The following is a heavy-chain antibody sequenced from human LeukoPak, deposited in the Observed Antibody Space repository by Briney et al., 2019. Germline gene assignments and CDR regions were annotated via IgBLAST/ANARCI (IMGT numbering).Heavy chain of an antibody. D-gene: IGHD6-6*01. CDR3: AREQYSSSSYKTYYYYYKDV. J-gene: IGHJ6*03. V-gene: IGHV1-69*05. CDR2: SIPNFGTA. CDR1: GGTFSSYA. Sequence: SVKVSCKASGGTFSSYAFYWMRQPPPQGLEWMGGSIPNFGTANYAQKFQGRLTITTDETSSTEYIELRSPVTEDTAVYYCAREQYSSSSYKTYYYYYKDVWGKGTTVSVSS.